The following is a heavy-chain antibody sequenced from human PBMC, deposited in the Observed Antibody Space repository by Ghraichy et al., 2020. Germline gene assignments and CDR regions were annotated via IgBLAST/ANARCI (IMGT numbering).Heavy chain of an antibody. J-gene: IGHJ5*02. D-gene: IGHD5/OR15-5a*01. CDR3: ARESTASDAPFWFDP. V-gene: IGHV3-21*01. CDR1: GFTFSSYS. Sequence: GGSLRLSCAASGFTFSSYSMNWVRQAPGKGLEWVSSISSSSSYIYYADSVKGRFTISRDNAKNSLYLQMNSLRAEDTAVYYCARESTASDAPFWFDPWGQGTLVTVSS. CDR2: ISSSSSYI.